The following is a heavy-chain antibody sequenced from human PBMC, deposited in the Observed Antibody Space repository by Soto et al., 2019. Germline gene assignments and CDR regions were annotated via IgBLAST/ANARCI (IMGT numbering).Heavy chain of an antibody. CDR1: GFTFSSYG. J-gene: IGHJ4*02. CDR2: ISYDGSNK. Sequence: QVQLVESGGGVVQPGRSLRLSCAASGFTFSSYGMHWVRQAPGKGLEWVAVISYDGSNKYYADSVKGRFTISRDNSKNTLYLQMNSLRAEDTAVYYCAKDLGYCSGGSCYSVPYWGQGTLVTVSS. CDR3: AKDLGYCSGGSCYSVPY. D-gene: IGHD2-15*01. V-gene: IGHV3-30*18.